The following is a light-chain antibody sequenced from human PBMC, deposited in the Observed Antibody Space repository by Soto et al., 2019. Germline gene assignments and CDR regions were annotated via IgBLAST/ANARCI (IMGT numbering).Light chain of an antibody. CDR2: GAS. Sequence: EIVLTQSPGTLSLSPGERATLSCRASQSVSSSFLAWYQQKPGQAPRLLIYGASSRATGIPDRFSGSGSGADFTITISGLEPEDFAVYYCQRYGSAPWTFGQGTKVEIK. CDR3: QRYGSAPWT. V-gene: IGKV3-20*01. J-gene: IGKJ1*01. CDR1: QSVSSSF.